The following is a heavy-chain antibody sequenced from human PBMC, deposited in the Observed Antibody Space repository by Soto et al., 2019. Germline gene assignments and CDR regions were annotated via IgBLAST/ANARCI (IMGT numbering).Heavy chain of an antibody. Sequence: QVQLVESGGGVVQPGRSLRLSCAASGFTFSSYAMHWVRQAPGKGLEWVAVISYDGSNKYYADSVKGRFTISRDNSKNTLXXXXNXLXXEXXXXYYCARSPNWPYYFDYWGQGTLVTVSS. CDR1: GFTFSSYA. J-gene: IGHJ4*02. CDR2: ISYDGSNK. V-gene: IGHV3-30-3*01. D-gene: IGHD1-1*01. CDR3: ARSPNWPYYFDY.